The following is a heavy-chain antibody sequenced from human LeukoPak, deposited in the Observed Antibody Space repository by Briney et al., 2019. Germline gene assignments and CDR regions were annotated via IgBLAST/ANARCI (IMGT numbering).Heavy chain of an antibody. CDR1: GYTFSDYG. J-gene: IGHJ6*01. V-gene: IGHV1-18*01. CDR3: ARDEKWGYCDSTCCPAILDV. D-gene: IGHD2-2*01. CDR2: ISGYNGNT. Sequence: ASVKVSCKASGYTFSDYGIIWVRQAPGQALEWMGWISGYNGNTNFPQRFQGRVTVTTDTSTSTTYMELRSLRHDDSAVYYCARDEKWGYCDSTCCPAILDVWGKGTTVTVSS.